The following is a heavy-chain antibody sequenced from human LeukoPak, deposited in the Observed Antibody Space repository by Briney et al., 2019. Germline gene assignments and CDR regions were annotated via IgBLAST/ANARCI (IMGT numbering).Heavy chain of an antibody. Sequence: SETLSLTCTVSGGSISSYYWSWIRQPPGKGLERIGDIYYSGSTNYNPSLKSRVTISVDTSKNQFSLKLSSVTAADTAVYYSARLASGSYGPLIPFDYWGQGTLVTVLS. CDR2: IYYSGST. CDR1: GGSISSYY. J-gene: IGHJ4*02. CDR3: ARLASGSYGPLIPFDY. V-gene: IGHV4-59*08. D-gene: IGHD1-26*01.